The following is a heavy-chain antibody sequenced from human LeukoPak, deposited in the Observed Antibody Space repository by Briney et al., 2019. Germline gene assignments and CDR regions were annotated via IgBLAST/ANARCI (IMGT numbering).Heavy chain of an antibody. D-gene: IGHD5-18*01. Sequence: GGSLRLSCAASGFTFSASYMTWVRQAPGGGLEWVAIIKSDGSEKSHVDSVKGRFTISRDNAKNSLYLQMNSLRAEDTAVYYCAKNVRDTGTFDYWGQGTLVTVSS. J-gene: IGHJ4*02. CDR2: IKSDGSEK. CDR3: AKNVRDTGTFDY. V-gene: IGHV3-7*03. CDR1: GFTFSASY.